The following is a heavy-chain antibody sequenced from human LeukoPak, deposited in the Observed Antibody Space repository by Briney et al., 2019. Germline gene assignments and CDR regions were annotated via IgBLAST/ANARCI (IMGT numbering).Heavy chain of an antibody. CDR2: IYYSGST. J-gene: IGHJ4*02. D-gene: IGHD3-10*01. Sequence: PSETLSLTCTVSGGSISSGDYYWSWIRQPPGKGLEWIGYIYYSGSTYYNPSLKSRVTISVDTSKNQFSLKLSSVTAADTAVYYCARVRGLWFGEPPWFDYWGQGTLVTVSS. V-gene: IGHV4-30-4*08. CDR1: GGSISSGDYY. CDR3: ARVRGLWFGEPPWFDY.